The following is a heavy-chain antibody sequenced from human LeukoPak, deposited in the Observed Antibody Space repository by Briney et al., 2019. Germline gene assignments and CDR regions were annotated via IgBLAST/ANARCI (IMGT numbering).Heavy chain of an antibody. CDR1: GGSIDNYY. Sequence: SETLSLTCTVSGGSIDNYYWSWTRQPAGKGLEWIGRIYTRGSTNYNPSLKSRVTMSVDTSKNQFSLKLSSVTAADTAVYYCARGRYCSADICSGGDAFDIWGQGTMVSVSS. D-gene: IGHD2-15*01. V-gene: IGHV4-4*07. J-gene: IGHJ3*02. CDR3: ARGRYCSADICSGGDAFDI. CDR2: IYTRGST.